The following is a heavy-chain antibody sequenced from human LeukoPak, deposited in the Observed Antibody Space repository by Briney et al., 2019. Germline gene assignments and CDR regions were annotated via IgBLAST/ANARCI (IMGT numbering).Heavy chain of an antibody. CDR2: IKSKTDGGTT. J-gene: IGHJ4*02. D-gene: IGHD3-3*01. CDR3: TTDPIVRTIFGVVIQLFDY. Sequence: PGGSLRLSCAASGFTFSNAWMSWVRQAPGKGLEWVGRIKSKTDGGTTDYAAPVKGRFTISRDDSKNTLYLQMNSLKTEDTAVYYCTTDPIVRTIFGVVIQLFDYWGQGTLVTVSS. V-gene: IGHV3-15*01. CDR1: GFTFSNAW.